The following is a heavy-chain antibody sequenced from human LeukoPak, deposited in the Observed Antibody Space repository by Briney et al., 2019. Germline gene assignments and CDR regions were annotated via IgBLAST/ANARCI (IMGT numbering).Heavy chain of an antibody. CDR2: IHHSGST. V-gene: IGHV4-34*01. Sequence: PGGSLRLSCAASGFPFRSYAMHWVRQAPGKGLEWVGEIHHSGSTNFNPSLASRVTMSIDTSKNQFSLELTSVTAADTAMYYCARRLRGPQAYHTDFWGKGTSVTVSS. CDR1: GFPFRSYA. J-gene: IGHJ6*03. D-gene: IGHD3-16*01. CDR3: ARRLRGPQAYHTDF.